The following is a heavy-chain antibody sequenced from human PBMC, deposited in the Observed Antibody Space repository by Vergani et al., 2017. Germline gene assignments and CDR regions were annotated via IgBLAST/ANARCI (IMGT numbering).Heavy chain of an antibody. D-gene: IGHD6-19*01. CDR2: IYYSGST. V-gene: IGHV4-31*01. CDR3: ARDSGTLGSGWYRFDP. Sequence: QVQLPQWGAGLLKPSETLSLTCAVYGGSISSGGYYWSWIRQHPGKGLEWIGYIYYSGSTYYNPSLKSLVTISVDTSKNQFSLKLSSVTAADTAVYYCARDSGTLGSGWYRFDPWGQGTLVTVSS. CDR1: GGSISSGGYY. J-gene: IGHJ5*02.